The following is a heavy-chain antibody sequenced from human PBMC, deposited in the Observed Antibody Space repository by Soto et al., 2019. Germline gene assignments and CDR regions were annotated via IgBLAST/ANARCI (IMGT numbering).Heavy chain of an antibody. Sequence: ASVKVSCKASGYTFTSHGISWVRQAPGQGLEWMGWISAYKGRTDYAQKVQGRVTMTTDTSTSTAYMELRSLRSDDTAVYYCARGVINEAFDIWGQGTMVTVSS. J-gene: IGHJ3*02. CDR3: ARGVINEAFDI. V-gene: IGHV1-18*01. CDR1: GYTFTSHG. CDR2: ISAYKGRT.